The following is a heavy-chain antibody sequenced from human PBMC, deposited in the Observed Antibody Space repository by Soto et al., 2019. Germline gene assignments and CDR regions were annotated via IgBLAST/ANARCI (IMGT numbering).Heavy chain of an antibody. CDR1: GYTFTGYY. J-gene: IGHJ4*02. V-gene: IGHV1-2*04. D-gene: IGHD6-19*01. Sequence: ASVKVSCKASGYTFTGYYMHWVRQAPGQGLEWMGWINPNSGGTNYAQKFQGWVTMTRDTSISTAYMELSRLRSDDTAVYYCARGTRGIAVAGTEPPAESFDYWGQGTLVTVSS. CDR3: ARGTRGIAVAGTEPPAESFDY. CDR2: INPNSGGT.